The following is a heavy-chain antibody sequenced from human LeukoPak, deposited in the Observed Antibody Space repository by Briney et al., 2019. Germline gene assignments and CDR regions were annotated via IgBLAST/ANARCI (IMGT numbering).Heavy chain of an antibody. CDR3: ATTSARSCSSTSCYSDY. J-gene: IGHJ4*02. D-gene: IGHD2-2*01. CDR1: GLTFSIYA. CDR2: LLGSGGST. V-gene: IGHV3-23*01. Sequence: GRPLILSCAASGLTFSIYAISCVRQPPENGLDWVSALLGSGGSTYCADSVKCRFTISRDNSKNTLYLQMNSLRAEDTALYYCATTSARSCSSTSCYSDYWGQGTLVTVSS.